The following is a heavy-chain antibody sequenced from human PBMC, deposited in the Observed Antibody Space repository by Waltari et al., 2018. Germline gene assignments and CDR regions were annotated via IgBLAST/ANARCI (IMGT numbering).Heavy chain of an antibody. CDR3: ARPPLEKVFRGWLHPATNEHDAFDI. Sequence: QVQLVESGGGLVKPGGSLRLSCAASGFTFSDYYMSWIRQAPGKGLEWVSYISSSGSTIYYPESVKGRFTISRDNAKNSLYLQMNSLRAEDTAVYYCARPPLEKVFRGWLHPATNEHDAFDIWGQGTMVTVSS. D-gene: IGHD3-10*01. J-gene: IGHJ3*02. CDR1: GFTFSDYY. V-gene: IGHV3-11*01. CDR2: ISSSGSTI.